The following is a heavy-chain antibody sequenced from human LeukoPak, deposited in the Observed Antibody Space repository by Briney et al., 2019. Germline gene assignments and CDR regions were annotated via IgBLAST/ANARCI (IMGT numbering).Heavy chain of an antibody. CDR2: IKQDGSVK. CDR3: ARIGYSSSSPDF. CDR1: GFTFTNYW. Sequence: QAGGSLRLSCAASGFTFTNYWMTWVRQAPGKGLQWVANIKQDGSVKYYVDSVKGRFIISRDNAKNSLYLQMNSLRAEDTAVYNCARIGYSSSSPDFWGRGTLVTVSS. D-gene: IGHD6-6*01. J-gene: IGHJ4*02. V-gene: IGHV3-7*03.